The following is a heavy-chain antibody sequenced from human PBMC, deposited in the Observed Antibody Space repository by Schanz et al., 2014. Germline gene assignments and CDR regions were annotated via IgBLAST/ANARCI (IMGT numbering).Heavy chain of an antibody. J-gene: IGHJ4*02. Sequence: QVQLQESGPGLVRPSQTLSLTCTVSGDSISSGSYYWSWIRQHPGKGLEWIGYIYFNGITYYKPSLKARLIISGDTSKNQFSLKLSSVTAADTAVYYCARVGRSSSSPHGSSGDYWGQGTLVTVSS. CDR2: IYFNGIT. CDR3: ARVGRSSSSPHGSSGDY. D-gene: IGHD6-6*01. V-gene: IGHV4-31*03. CDR1: GDSISSGSYY.